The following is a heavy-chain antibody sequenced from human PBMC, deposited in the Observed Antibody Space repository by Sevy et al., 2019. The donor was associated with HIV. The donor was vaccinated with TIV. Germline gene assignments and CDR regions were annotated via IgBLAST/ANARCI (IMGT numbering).Heavy chain of an antibody. CDR3: AKGITMVRGVISYFDY. J-gene: IGHJ4*02. D-gene: IGHD3-10*01. Sequence: GGSLRLPCAASGFTFSSYAMSWVRQAPGKGLEWVSAISGSGGSTYYADSVKGRFTISRDNSKNTLYLQMNSLRAEDTAVYYCAKGITMVRGVISYFDYWGQGTLVTVSS. CDR2: ISGSGGST. CDR1: GFTFSSYA. V-gene: IGHV3-23*01.